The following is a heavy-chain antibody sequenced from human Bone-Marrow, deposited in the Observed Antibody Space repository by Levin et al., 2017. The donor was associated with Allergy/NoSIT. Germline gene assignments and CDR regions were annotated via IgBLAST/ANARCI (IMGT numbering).Heavy chain of an antibody. CDR3: ARLTRVMGAIFDY. Sequence: SETLSLTCTVSGGSISSSSYYWGWIRQPPGKGLEWIGSIYYSGSTYYNPSLKSRVTISVDTSKNQFSLKLSSVTAADTAVYYCARLTRVMGAIFDYWGQGTLVTVSS. V-gene: IGHV4-39*01. J-gene: IGHJ4*02. CDR1: GGSISSSSYY. D-gene: IGHD1-26*01. CDR2: IYYSGST.